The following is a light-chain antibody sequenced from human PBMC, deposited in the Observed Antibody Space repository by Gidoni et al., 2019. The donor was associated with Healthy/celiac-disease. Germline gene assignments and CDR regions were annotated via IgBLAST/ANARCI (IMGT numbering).Light chain of an antibody. CDR1: KLGDKY. V-gene: IGLV3-1*01. Sequence: SSELTQPPSVSVFPGQTASITCSGDKLGDKYACWYQQKPGQSPVLVIYQASKRPSGIPERFSGSNSGNTATLTISGTQAMDEADYYCQAWDSSTAWEVFGGGTKLTVL. CDR2: QAS. CDR3: QAWDSSTAWEV. J-gene: IGLJ2*01.